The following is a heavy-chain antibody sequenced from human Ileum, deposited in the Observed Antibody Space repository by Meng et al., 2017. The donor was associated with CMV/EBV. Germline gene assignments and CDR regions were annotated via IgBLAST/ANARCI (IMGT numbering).Heavy chain of an antibody. CDR3: VKGTIWYSGNY. Sequence: SCAACGVTCRNYAMRWDGQDPGKGMEGIASISGSAGDANDADTMRGRFTISGDSSKNTLYRHVNSVRAEDSAIYDCVKGTIWYSGNYWGHGALVTVSS. V-gene: IGHV3-23*01. D-gene: IGHD2-2*01. CDR1: GVTCRNYA. J-gene: IGHJ4*01. CDR2: ISGSAGDA.